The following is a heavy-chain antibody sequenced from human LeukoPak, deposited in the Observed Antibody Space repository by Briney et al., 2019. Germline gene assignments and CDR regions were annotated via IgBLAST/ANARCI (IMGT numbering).Heavy chain of an antibody. D-gene: IGHD1-14*01. CDR3: AKHLTSHRMPFDY. J-gene: IGHJ4*02. V-gene: IGHV3-23*01. CDR1: GFTFSSYE. CDR2: ISGSGGST. Sequence: PGGSLRLSCAASGFTFSSYEMNWVRQAPGKGLEWVSAISGSGGSTYYADSVKGRFTISRDNSKNTLYLQMNSLRAEDTAVYYCAKHLTSHRMPFDYWGQGTLVTVSS.